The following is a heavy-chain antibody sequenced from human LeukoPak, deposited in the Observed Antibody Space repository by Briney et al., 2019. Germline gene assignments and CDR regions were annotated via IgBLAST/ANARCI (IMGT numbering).Heavy chain of an antibody. D-gene: IGHD2-15*01. CDR2: IYYSGGT. J-gene: IGHJ4*02. V-gene: IGHV4-59*08. CDR3: ARQRPWDCSGGSCYFSPFDY. Sequence: SETLSLTCTVSGGSISSYYWSWIRQPPGKGLEWMGYIYYSGGTNYNPSLKSRVTILVDTSKNQFSLKLSSVTAADTAVYYCARQRPWDCSGGSCYFSPFDYWGQGILVTVSS. CDR1: GGSISSYY.